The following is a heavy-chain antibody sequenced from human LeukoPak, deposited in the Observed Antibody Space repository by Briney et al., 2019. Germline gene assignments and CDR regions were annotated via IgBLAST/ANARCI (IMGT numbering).Heavy chain of an antibody. V-gene: IGHV3-74*01. CDR1: GFTFSSYW. Sequence: GGSLRLSCAASGFTFSSYWMHWVREAPGKGLVWVSRISSDGSTTSYADSVKGRFTISRDNAKNTLYLQMSSLRAEDTAVYYCARRGGSYNDYWGQGTLVTVSS. J-gene: IGHJ4*02. D-gene: IGHD1-26*01. CDR2: ISSDGSTT. CDR3: ARRGGSYNDY.